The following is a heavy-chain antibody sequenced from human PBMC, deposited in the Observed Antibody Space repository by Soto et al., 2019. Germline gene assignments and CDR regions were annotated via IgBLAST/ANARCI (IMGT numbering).Heavy chain of an antibody. J-gene: IGHJ6*04. CDR3: EKQPGGYLVDV. Sequence: EVQLLESGGGLVQPGGSLRLSCAASGFTFSSYAMSWVRQAPGKGLEWVSAISGSGGSTYYADSVKGRFTISRDNSKNALYQPMNSLSAEDTAVYYCEKQPGGYLVDVWGKGTTVPVSS. CDR2: ISGSGGST. CDR1: GFTFSSYA. V-gene: IGHV3-23*01. D-gene: IGHD3-22*01.